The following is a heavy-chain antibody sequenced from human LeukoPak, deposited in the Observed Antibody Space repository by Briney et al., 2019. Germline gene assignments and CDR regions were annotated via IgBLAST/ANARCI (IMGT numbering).Heavy chain of an antibody. Sequence: RTGGSLRVSCAASGFTFSSYSMDWVRQAPGKGPEWVANIKQDGSEKYYVDSVKGRFTISRDNAKNSLYLQMNSLRAEDTAVYYCARAPGGYSYGFDYWGQGTLVTVSS. J-gene: IGHJ4*02. CDR3: ARAPGGYSYGFDY. CDR1: GFTFSSYS. D-gene: IGHD5-18*01. CDR2: IKQDGSEK. V-gene: IGHV3-7*01.